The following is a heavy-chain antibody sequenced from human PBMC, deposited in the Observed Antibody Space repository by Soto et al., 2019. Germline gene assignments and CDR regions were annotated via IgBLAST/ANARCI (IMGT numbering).Heavy chain of an antibody. CDR3: ARGETYYYDSSGYYNKYYFDY. D-gene: IGHD3-22*01. Sequence: SETLSLTCTVSGASISSGGYYWSWIRQHPGKGLEWIGYIYYSGSTYYNPSLKSRVTISVDTSKNQFSLKLSSVTAADTAVYYCARGETYYYDSSGYYNKYYFDYWGQGTLVTVSS. CDR1: GASISSGGYY. CDR2: IYYSGST. V-gene: IGHV4-31*03. J-gene: IGHJ4*02.